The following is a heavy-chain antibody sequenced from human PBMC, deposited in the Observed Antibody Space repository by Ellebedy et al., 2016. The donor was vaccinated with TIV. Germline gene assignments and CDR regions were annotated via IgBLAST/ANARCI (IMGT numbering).Heavy chain of an antibody. D-gene: IGHD3-16*01. J-gene: IGHJ4*02. CDR2: INGGGVVI. CDR1: GFTFSSYA. CDR3: VRDGSYDYGDY. Sequence: GESLKISCAASGFTFSSYAMSWVRQAPGKGLEWVAGINGGGVVIAYADSVKGRFTISRDNPKNTVYLQMNSLRVEDTAVYYCVRDGSYDYGDYWGQGTVVTVSS. V-gene: IGHV3-23*01.